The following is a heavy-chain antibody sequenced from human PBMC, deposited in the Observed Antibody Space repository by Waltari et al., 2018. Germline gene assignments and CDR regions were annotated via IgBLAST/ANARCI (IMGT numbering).Heavy chain of an antibody. D-gene: IGHD1-26*01. CDR2: ISGSGGST. Sequence: EVQLVESGGGLVQPGGSLRLSCAASGFTFSSYAMSWVRQAPGKGLEWVSAISGSGGSTYYADSVKGRFTISRDNSKNTLYLQMNSLRAEDTAVYYCAKSDLRIVGATNAFVIWGQGTMVTVSS. CDR3: AKSDLRIVGATNAFVI. J-gene: IGHJ3*02. V-gene: IGHV3-23*04. CDR1: GFTFSSYA.